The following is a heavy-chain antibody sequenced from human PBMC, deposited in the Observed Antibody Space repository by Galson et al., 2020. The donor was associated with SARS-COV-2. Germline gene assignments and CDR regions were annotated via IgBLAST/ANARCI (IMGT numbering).Heavy chain of an antibody. V-gene: IGHV3-13*05. D-gene: IGHD2-2*02. CDR3: ARGGYCSSTSCHISGYMDV. Sequence: GESLKISCAASGFTFSSYDMHWVRQATGKGLEWVSAIGTAGDPYYPGSVKGRFTISRENAKNSLYLQMNSLRAGDTAVYYCARGGYCSSTSCHISGYMDVWGKGTTVTVSS. CDR2: IGTAGDP. CDR1: GFTFSSYD. J-gene: IGHJ6*03.